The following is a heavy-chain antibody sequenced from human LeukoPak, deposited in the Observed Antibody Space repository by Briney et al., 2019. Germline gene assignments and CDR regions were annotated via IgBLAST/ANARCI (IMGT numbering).Heavy chain of an antibody. Sequence: GRSLRLSCAASGFTFSSYTMHWVRQAPGKGLECMAVISYDGSNKYYADSVKGRFTVSRDNSKNTPYLQMNSLRAEDTAVYYCARRGAVAGTLDYWGQGILVTVSS. V-gene: IGHV3-30*04. CDR2: ISYDGSNK. CDR1: GFTFSSYT. CDR3: ARRGAVAGTLDY. J-gene: IGHJ4*02. D-gene: IGHD6-19*01.